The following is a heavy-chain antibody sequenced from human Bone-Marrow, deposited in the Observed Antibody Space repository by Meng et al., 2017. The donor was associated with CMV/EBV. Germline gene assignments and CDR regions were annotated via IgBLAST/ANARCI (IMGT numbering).Heavy chain of an antibody. CDR1: GFTFSSYS. CDR2: ISVISTYI. V-gene: IGHV3-21*01. Sequence: GGSLRLSCTASGFTFSSYSMNWVRQAPGKGLEWVSSISVISTYIYYADSVKGRFTISRDNSKNTLYLQMNSLRVEDTAVYFCAFLTLYYFDYWGQGALVTVSS. D-gene: IGHD2/OR15-2a*01. CDR3: AFLTLYYFDY. J-gene: IGHJ4*02.